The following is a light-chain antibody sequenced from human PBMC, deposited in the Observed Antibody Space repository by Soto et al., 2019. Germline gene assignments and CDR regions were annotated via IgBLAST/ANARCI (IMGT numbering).Light chain of an antibody. CDR2: GAS. J-gene: IGKJ2*01. V-gene: IGKV3-20*01. CDR1: RSVTSRY. Sequence: EIVLTQYPGTLSLSPGERATLSCRASRSVTSRYLAWYQQKPGQAPRLLIYGASSRATGIPDRFSGSGSGTDFTLTISRLEPEDFAVYYCQQYCYSPYTFGQGTKLEIK. CDR3: QQYCYSPYT.